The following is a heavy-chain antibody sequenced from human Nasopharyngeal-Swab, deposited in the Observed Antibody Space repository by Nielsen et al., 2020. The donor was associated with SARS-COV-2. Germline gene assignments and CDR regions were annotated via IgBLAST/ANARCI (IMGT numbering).Heavy chain of an antibody. CDR3: ARETPIVGANWFDP. D-gene: IGHD1-26*01. V-gene: IGHV4-34*01. J-gene: IGHJ5*02. CDR2: INHSGST. Sequence: PGKGLEWIGEINHSGSTNYNPSLKSRVTISVDTSKNQFSLKLSSVTAADTAVYYCARETPIVGANWFDPWGQGTLVTVSS.